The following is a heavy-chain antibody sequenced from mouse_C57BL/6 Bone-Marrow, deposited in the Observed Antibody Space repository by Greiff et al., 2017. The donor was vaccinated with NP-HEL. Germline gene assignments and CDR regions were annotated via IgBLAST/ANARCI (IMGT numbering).Heavy chain of an antibody. D-gene: IGHD2-4*01. V-gene: IGHV1-69*01. CDR1: GYTFTSYW. CDR2: IDPSDSYT. CDR3: AREDYDGFAY. Sequence: QVQLQQPGAELVMPGASVKLSCKASGYTFTSYWMHWVKQRPGQGLEWIGEIDPSDSYTNYNQKFKGKSTLTVDKSSSTAYMQRSSLTSEDSAVYYCAREDYDGFAYWGQGTLVTVSA. J-gene: IGHJ3*01.